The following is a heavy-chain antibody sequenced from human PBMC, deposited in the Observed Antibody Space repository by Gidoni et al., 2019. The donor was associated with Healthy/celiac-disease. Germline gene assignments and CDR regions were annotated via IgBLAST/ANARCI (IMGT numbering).Heavy chain of an antibody. CDR3: ASSTYYYDSSGYHEFDY. Sequence: QVQLQESGPGLVKPSENLSLTCTVSGYSISRGYYWGWIRQPPGKGLVWIGSIYHSGSTYYNPSLKSRVTISVDTSRNQCSLKLSSVTAADTAVYYCASSTYYYDSSGYHEFDYWGQGTLVTVSS. V-gene: IGHV4-38-2*02. J-gene: IGHJ4*02. D-gene: IGHD3-22*01. CDR1: GYSISRGYY. CDR2: IYHSGST.